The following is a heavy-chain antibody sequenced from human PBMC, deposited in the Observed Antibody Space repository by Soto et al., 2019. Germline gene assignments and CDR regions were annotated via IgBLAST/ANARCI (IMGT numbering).Heavy chain of an antibody. CDR3: ARVSGYYERIPYYFDY. J-gene: IGHJ4*02. CDR1: GGSISSGGYS. Sequence: PSETLSLTCAVSGGSISSGGYSWSWIRQPPGKGLEWIGYIYHSGSTYYNPSLKSRVTISVDRSKNQFSLKLSSVTAADTAVYYCARVSGYYERIPYYFDYWGQGTLVTVSP. CDR2: IYHSGST. V-gene: IGHV4-30-2*01. D-gene: IGHD3-22*01.